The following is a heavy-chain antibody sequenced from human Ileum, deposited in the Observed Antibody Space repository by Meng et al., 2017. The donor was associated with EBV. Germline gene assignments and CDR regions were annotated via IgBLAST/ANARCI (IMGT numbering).Heavy chain of an antibody. CDR3: ARDGYSSGSD. CDR1: GGSVSSGGNY. V-gene: IGHV4-61*08. CDR2: IYNSGST. J-gene: IGHJ4*02. D-gene: IGHD6-19*01. Sequence: GQLQESGPGLVKPSETLSLTCSVSGGSVSSGGNYWSWIRQPPGKGLEWIGYIYNSGSTNYNPSLKSRVTISVDISKNQFSLKLSSVTAADTAVYYCARDGYSSGSDWGQGTLVTVSS.